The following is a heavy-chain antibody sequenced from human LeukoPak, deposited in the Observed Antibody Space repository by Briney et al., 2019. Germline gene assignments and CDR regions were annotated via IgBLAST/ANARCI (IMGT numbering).Heavy chain of an antibody. J-gene: IGHJ4*02. CDR2: INHRGGT. CDR1: GGSFSGYS. V-gene: IGHV4-34*01. D-gene: IGHD6-19*01. Sequence: PSETLSLTCAVYGGSFSGYSWHLIRQPPGKGLEWIGEINHRGGTKYNPSLKSRVTISVDTSKNQFSLKLSSVTAADTAVYYCARDSALAQAVMFDYWGQGTLVTVSS. CDR3: ARDSALAQAVMFDY.